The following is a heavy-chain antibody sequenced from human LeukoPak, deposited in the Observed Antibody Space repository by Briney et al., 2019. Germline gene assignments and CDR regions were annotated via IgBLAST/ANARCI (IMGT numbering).Heavy chain of an antibody. CDR1: GFTFSSYW. J-gene: IGHJ6*03. V-gene: IGHV3-30*03. CDR3: ARAIVVVTEAYYYMDV. Sequence: GGSLRLSCAASGFTFSSYWMSWVRQAPGKGLEWVAVISYDGSNKYYADSVKGRFTISRDNSKNTLYLQMNSLRAEDTAVYYCARAIVVVTEAYYYMDVWGKGTTVTVSS. CDR2: ISYDGSNK. D-gene: IGHD2-21*02.